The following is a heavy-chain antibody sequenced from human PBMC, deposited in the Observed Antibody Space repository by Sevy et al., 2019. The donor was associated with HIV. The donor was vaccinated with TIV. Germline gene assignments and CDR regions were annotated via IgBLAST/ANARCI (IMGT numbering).Heavy chain of an antibody. CDR1: GGTFSSYA. J-gene: IGHJ6*02. Sequence: ASVKVSCKASGGTFSSYAISWVRQAPGQGLEWMGGIIPIFGTANYAQKFQGRVTITADESTSTAYMELGSLRSEDTAVYYCARDFCGGDCYSSLRDYYYGMDVWGQGTTVTVSS. CDR2: IIPIFGTA. V-gene: IGHV1-69*13. D-gene: IGHD2-21*02. CDR3: ARDFCGGDCYSSLRDYYYGMDV.